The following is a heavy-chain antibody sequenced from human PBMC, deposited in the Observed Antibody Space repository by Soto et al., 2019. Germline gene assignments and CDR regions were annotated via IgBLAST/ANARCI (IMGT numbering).Heavy chain of an antibody. CDR1: GYSFTSQW. J-gene: IGHJ6*02. CDR3: ARIFYSGYGMDV. Sequence: PGESLKISCKGFGYSFTSQWIAWVRQMPGKGLEWMGIIYPGDSETRYSPSFQGQVIISADKSITTAYLQWSSLKASDTAMYYCARIFYSGYGMDVWGQGTTVTVSS. V-gene: IGHV5-51*01. CDR2: IYPGDSET. D-gene: IGHD1-26*01.